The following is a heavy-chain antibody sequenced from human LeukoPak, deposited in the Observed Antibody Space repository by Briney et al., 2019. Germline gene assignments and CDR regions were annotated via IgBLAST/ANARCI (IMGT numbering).Heavy chain of an antibody. CDR3: AKDAMVYVTNWFDP. CDR2: IYENGGTT. CDR1: GFTFRSHA. D-gene: IGHD5-18*01. Sequence: GGSLRLSCVGSGFTFRSHAMSWVRQAPEKGLEFVSGIYENGGTTYYADSVKGRFSISRDNSKNTLYLQMNSLRAEDTAVYYCAKDAMVYVTNWFDPWGQGTLVTVSS. J-gene: IGHJ5*02. V-gene: IGHV3-23*01.